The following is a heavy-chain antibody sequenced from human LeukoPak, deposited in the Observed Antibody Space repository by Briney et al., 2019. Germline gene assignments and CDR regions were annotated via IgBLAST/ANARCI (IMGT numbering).Heavy chain of an antibody. V-gene: IGHV3-33*01. CDR3: ARARAARAYYYYGLDV. Sequence: GRSLRLSCAASGFTFSSYGMPWVRQAPGKGLEWVAVIWYDGSNKYYANSVKGRFTISRDNSKNTLYLQMNSLRAEDTAVYYCARARAARAYYYYGLDVWGQGTTVTVSS. J-gene: IGHJ6*02. CDR2: IWYDGSNK. D-gene: IGHD3-10*01. CDR1: GFTFSSYG.